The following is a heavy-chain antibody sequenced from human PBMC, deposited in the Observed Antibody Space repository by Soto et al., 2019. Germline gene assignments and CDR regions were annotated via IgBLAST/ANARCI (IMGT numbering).Heavy chain of an antibody. J-gene: IGHJ5*02. CDR3: ARKHYFDSSGYYSAFDWFDP. CDR1: GGTFSSYA. D-gene: IGHD3-22*01. CDR2: IIPIFGTA. V-gene: IGHV1-69*13. Sequence: SVKVSCKASGGTFSSYAISWVRQAPGQGLGWMGGIIPIFGTANYAQKFQGRATITADESTSTAYMELSSLRSEDTAVYYCARKHYFDSSGYYSAFDWFDPWGQGTLVTFSS.